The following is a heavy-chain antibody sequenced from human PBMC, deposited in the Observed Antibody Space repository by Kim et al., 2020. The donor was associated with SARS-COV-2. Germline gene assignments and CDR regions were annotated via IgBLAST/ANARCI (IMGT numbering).Heavy chain of an antibody. Sequence: GGSLRLSCAASGFTFSNAWMSWVRQAPGKGLEWVGRXKSKTDGGTTDYAAPVKGRFTIXRDDSXNPLYLQMNSLKTEDTAVYYCTTEVITMXVVANGVWGQGTLVTVSS. CDR2: XKSKTDGGTT. J-gene: IGHJ4*02. CDR1: GFTFSNAW. D-gene: IGHD3-22*01. V-gene: IGHV3-15*01. CDR3: TTEVITMXVVANGV.